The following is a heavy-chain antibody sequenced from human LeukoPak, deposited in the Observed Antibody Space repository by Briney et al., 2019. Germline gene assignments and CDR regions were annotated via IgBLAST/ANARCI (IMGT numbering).Heavy chain of an antibody. D-gene: IGHD5-24*01. CDR2: IYYSGST. V-gene: IGHV4-59*08. CDR3: ARAKEMATIGPYYYYGMDV. Sequence: KASETLSLTCTVSGGSISSYYWGWIRQPPGKGLEWIGYIYYSGSTNYNPSLKSRVTISVDTSKNQFSLKLSSVTAADTAVYCCARAKEMATIGPYYYYGMDVWAKGPRSPSP. CDR1: GGSISSYY. J-gene: IGHJ6*02.